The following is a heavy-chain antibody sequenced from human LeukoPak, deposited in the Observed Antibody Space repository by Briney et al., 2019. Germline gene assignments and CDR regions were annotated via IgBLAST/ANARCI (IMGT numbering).Heavy chain of an antibody. V-gene: IGHV4-59*01. CDR1: GGSISSYY. CDR2: IYYSGST. J-gene: IGHJ4*02. CDR3: ARQSEHGGNSLDY. D-gene: IGHD4-23*01. Sequence: ASETLSLTCTVSGGSISSYYWSWIRQPPGKGLEWIGYIYYSGSTNYNPSLKSRVTISVDTSKNQFSLKLSSATAADTAVYYCARQSEHGGNSLDYWGQGTLVTVSS.